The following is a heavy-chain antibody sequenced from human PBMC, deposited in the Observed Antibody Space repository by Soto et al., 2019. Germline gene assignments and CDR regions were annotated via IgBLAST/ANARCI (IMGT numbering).Heavy chain of an antibody. J-gene: IGHJ5*02. CDR3: ARSTVTTGRRVWFDT. D-gene: IGHD4-17*01. Sequence: QVQLQESGPGLVKPSETLSLTCTVSGGSISSYYWSWIRQPPGKGLEWIGYIYYSGSTNYNPSLQSRVTISVDTSNNQFSLKLSSVTAADTAVYYCARSTVTTGRRVWFDTWGQGTLVTVSS. CDR1: GGSISSYY. V-gene: IGHV4-59*01. CDR2: IYYSGST.